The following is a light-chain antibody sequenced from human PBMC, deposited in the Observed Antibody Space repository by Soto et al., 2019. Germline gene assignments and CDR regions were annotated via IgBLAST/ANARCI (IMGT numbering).Light chain of an antibody. CDR1: SSDVGGYNY. CDR2: EVN. J-gene: IGLJ1*01. V-gene: IGLV2-8*01. Sequence: QSALTQPPSASGSPGQSVTISCTGTSSDVGGYNYVSWYQQYSGKAPKLMIYEVNKRPSGVPDRFSGSKSGNTASLTVSGLQAEDEADYYCSSYAGSSNVFGTGTKLTVL. CDR3: SSYAGSSNV.